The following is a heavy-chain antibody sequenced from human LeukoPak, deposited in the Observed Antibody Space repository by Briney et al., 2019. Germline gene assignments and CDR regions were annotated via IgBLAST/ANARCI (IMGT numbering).Heavy chain of an antibody. V-gene: IGHV4-4*02. CDR2: IYHSGST. Sequence: SGTLSLTCAVSGGSISSSNWWSWVRQPPGKGLEWIGEIYHSGSTNYNPSLKSRVTISVDTSKNQFSLKLSSVTAADTAVYYCARSVHSGSYSPFDYWGQGTLVTVSS. D-gene: IGHD1-26*01. CDR3: ARSVHSGSYSPFDY. CDR1: GGSISSSNW. J-gene: IGHJ4*02.